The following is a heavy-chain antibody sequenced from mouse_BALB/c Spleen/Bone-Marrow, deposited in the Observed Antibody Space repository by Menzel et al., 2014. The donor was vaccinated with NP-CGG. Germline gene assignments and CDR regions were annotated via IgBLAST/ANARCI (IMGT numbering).Heavy chain of an antibody. CDR1: GFTFSDYY. CDR2: ISNGGGST. V-gene: IGHV5-12*02. Sequence: EVKLVESGGGLVQPGGSLKLSRATSGFTFSDYYMYWVRQTPEKRLEWVAYISNGGGSTYYPDTVKGRFTISRDNAKNTLYLQMSRLKSEDTAMYYCARGGIYYGMDYWGQGTSVTVSS. J-gene: IGHJ4*01. CDR3: ARGGIYYGMDY.